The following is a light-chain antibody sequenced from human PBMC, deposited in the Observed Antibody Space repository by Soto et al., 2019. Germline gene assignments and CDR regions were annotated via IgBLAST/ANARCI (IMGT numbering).Light chain of an antibody. Sequence: EIVMTQSPATLSVSPVERATLSCRASQSVSSNLAWYQQKPGQAPRLLIYGASTRATGTPARFSGSGSGTEFTLTISSLQSEDFAVYYCQQYNNRPTVGGGTKVDIK. J-gene: IGKJ4*01. CDR1: QSVSSN. CDR2: GAS. CDR3: QQYNNRPT. V-gene: IGKV3-15*01.